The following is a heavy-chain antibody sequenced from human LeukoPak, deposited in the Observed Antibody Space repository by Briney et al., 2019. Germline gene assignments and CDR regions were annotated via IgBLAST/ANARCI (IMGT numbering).Heavy chain of an antibody. CDR2: VRDKARKYKT. D-gene: IGHD3-16*01. V-gene: IGHV3-72*01. J-gene: IGHJ3*01. Sequence: PGGSLRLSCAASGFSLSDDHVDWVRQAPGKGLEWIGRVRDKARKYKTEYVASVKGRFTIARDNSKNSVCLQMDSLKAEDTAVYFCARDGGDDYHSAFDLWGQGTTVTVAS. CDR1: GFSLSDDH. CDR3: ARDGGDDYHSAFDL.